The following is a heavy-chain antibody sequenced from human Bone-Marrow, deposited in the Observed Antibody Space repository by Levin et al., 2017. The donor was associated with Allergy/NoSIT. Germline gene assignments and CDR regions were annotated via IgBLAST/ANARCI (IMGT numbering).Heavy chain of an antibody. Sequence: SETLSLTCAVSGGSFGGYFWTWIRQTPGKGLEWIGEINHSGSTTYNPSLKSRVTMSVDTSKKQFSLNLTSVTAADTAVYYCASHHCTSATCSALLFDSWGQGTLVTVSS. D-gene: IGHD2-2*01. CDR1: GGSFGGYF. V-gene: IGHV4-34*01. CDR2: INHSGST. CDR3: ASHHCTSATCSALLFDS. J-gene: IGHJ4*02.